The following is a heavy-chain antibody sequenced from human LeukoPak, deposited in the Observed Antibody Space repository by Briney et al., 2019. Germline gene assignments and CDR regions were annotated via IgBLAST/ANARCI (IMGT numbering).Heavy chain of an antibody. Sequence: GGSLRLPCAASGFTFSSYGMHWVRQAPGKGLEWVAFIRYDGSNKYYADSVKGRFTISRDNSKNTLYLQMNSLRAEDTAVYYCAKVIWEWQNNWFDPWGQGTLVTVSS. CDR1: GFTFSSYG. CDR2: IRYDGSNK. CDR3: AKVIWEWQNNWFDP. V-gene: IGHV3-30*02. J-gene: IGHJ5*02. D-gene: IGHD3-3*01.